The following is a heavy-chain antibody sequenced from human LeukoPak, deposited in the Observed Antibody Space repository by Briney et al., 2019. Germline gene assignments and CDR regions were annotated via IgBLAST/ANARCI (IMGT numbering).Heavy chain of an antibody. Sequence: GESLRLSCAASGFTFSSYWMHWVRQAPGKGLVWVSRINSDGSSTSYADSVKGRFTISRDNAKNTLYLQMNSLRAEDTAVYYCARKGAVSSSWYTFDYWGQGTLVTVSS. CDR1: GFTFSSYW. J-gene: IGHJ4*02. CDR3: ARKGAVSSSWYTFDY. CDR2: INSDGSST. D-gene: IGHD6-13*01. V-gene: IGHV3-74*01.